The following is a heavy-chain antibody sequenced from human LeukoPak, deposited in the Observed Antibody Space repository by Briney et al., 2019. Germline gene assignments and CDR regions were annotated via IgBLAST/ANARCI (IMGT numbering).Heavy chain of an antibody. Sequence: PSETLSLTCTVSGGSISSYYWSWIRQPAGKGLEWIGRIYTSGSTNYNAPLKSQVSMSVDTPKNQFSLKLSSVTAADTAVFYCARENSGSYREFDYWGQGTLVTVSS. CDR2: IYTSGST. D-gene: IGHD1-26*01. CDR3: ARENSGSYREFDY. J-gene: IGHJ4*02. CDR1: GGSISSYY. V-gene: IGHV4-4*07.